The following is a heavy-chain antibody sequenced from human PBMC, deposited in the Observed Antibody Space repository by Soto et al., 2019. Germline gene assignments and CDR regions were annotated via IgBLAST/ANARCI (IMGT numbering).Heavy chain of an antibody. Sequence: PGESLKISCKGSGYSFTSYCISWVRQMPGKGLEWMGRIDPSDSYTNYSPSFQGHVTISADKSISTAYLQWSSLKASGTAMYYCARSPHDFWSGYLVQWGQGTLVTVSS. CDR1: GYSFTSYC. J-gene: IGHJ4*02. D-gene: IGHD3-3*01. CDR2: IDPSDSYT. V-gene: IGHV5-10-1*01. CDR3: ARSPHDFWSGYLVQ.